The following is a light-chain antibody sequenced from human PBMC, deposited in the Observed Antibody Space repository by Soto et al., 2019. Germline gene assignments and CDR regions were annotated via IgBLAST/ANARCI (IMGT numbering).Light chain of an antibody. J-gene: IGLJ1*01. V-gene: IGLV2-8*01. CDR3: KSYAGSNTYV. CDR1: SKDVGGYDF. CDR2: EVV. Sequence: QSVLTQPPSASGSPGQSVTIACTGTSKDVGGYDFVSWYQHHPGKAPRLIIYEVVQRPSGVPDRFSGSKSGNTASLTVSGLQAADEADYCCKSYAGSNTYVFGSGTKVTVL.